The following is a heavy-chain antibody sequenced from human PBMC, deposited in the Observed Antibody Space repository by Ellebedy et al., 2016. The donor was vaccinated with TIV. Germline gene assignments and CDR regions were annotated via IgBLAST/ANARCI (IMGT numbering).Heavy chain of an antibody. CDR2: ISSDGSYT. J-gene: IGHJ2*01. CDR1: GFTFSSHW. Sequence: GESLKISCTASGFTFSSHWMHWVRQAPGKGLVWISRISSDGSYTSYADSVKGRFTISRDNAKRSLYLQMNGLRVEDTAVYYCARGAVAGWYFDLWGRGTLVTVSS. D-gene: IGHD6-19*01. V-gene: IGHV3-74*01. CDR3: ARGAVAGWYFDL.